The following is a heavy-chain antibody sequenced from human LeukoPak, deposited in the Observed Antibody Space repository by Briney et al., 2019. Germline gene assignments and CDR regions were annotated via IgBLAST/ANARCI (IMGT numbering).Heavy chain of an antibody. D-gene: IGHD3-3*01. Sequence: GGSLRPSCAASGFSFDNCAMSWVRQTPGKGLEWVSAIGGSGSDTSYTDSVKGRFTISRDNSKSTLYLQMNSLRAEDTAVYHCAKTLRDLEWLTGELDVWGQGTAVTVSS. CDR1: GFSFDNCA. J-gene: IGHJ6*02. V-gene: IGHV3-23*01. CDR3: AKTLRDLEWLTGELDV. CDR2: IGGSGSDT.